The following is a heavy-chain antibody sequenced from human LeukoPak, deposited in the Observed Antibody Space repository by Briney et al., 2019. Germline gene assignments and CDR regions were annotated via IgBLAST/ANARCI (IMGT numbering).Heavy chain of an antibody. Sequence: SETLSLTCAVYGGSFSGYYWSWIRQPPGKGLEWIGEINHSGSTNYNPSLKSRVTISVDTSKNQFSLKLRSVTAADTAVYYCARGYYDSSGYYYDAFDIWGRGTMVTVSS. V-gene: IGHV4-34*01. CDR2: INHSGST. CDR3: ARGYYDSSGYYYDAFDI. D-gene: IGHD3-22*01. CDR1: GGSFSGYY. J-gene: IGHJ3*02.